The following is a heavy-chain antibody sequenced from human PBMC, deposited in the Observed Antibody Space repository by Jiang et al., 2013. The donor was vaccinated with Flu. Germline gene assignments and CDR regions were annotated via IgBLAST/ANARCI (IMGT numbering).Heavy chain of an antibody. V-gene: IGHV4-39*01. CDR2: IYYSGST. J-gene: IGHJ3*02. D-gene: IGHD5-12*01. CDR3: ASRVRLIDAFDI. Sequence: LLKPSETLSLTCTVSGGSISSSSYYWGWIRQPPGKGLEWIGSIYYSGSTYYNPSLKSRVTISVDTSKNQFSLKLSSVTAADTAVYYCASRVRLIDAFDIWGQGTMVTSLQ. CDR1: GGSISSSSYY.